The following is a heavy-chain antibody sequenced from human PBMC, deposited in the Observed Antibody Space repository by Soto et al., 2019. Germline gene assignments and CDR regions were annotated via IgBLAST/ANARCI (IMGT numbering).Heavy chain of an antibody. Sequence: ASVKVSCKASGYTFTSYGISWVRQAPGQGLEWMGWISAYNGNTKYSQKFQGRVTITRDTSASTAYMELSSLRSEDTAVYYCARDRITIFGVAQTDAFDIWGQGTMVTVSS. J-gene: IGHJ3*02. CDR1: GYTFTSYG. V-gene: IGHV1-18*01. D-gene: IGHD3-3*01. CDR2: ISAYNGNT. CDR3: ARDRITIFGVAQTDAFDI.